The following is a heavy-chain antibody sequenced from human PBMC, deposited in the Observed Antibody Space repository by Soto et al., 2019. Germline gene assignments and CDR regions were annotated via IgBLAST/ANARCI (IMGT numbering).Heavy chain of an antibody. CDR2: IYPGDSNT. V-gene: IGHV5-51*01. Sequence: GESLKISCKGSGYSFTNYWIGWVRQMPGKGLEWMGIIYPGDSNTRYSPSFQGQVTISADKSNSTAYLQWSSLKASDTAMYYCARQGFCSSTSCYTVDYWGQGTRVTVSS. CDR3: ARQGFCSSTSCYTVDY. J-gene: IGHJ4*02. D-gene: IGHD2-2*02. CDR1: GYSFTNYW.